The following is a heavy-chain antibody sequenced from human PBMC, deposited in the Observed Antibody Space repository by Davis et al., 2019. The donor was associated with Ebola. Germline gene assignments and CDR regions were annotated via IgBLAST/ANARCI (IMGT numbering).Heavy chain of an antibody. CDR2: IRGDIATI. CDR3: TNKGDHDGSGYPDLRY. Sequence: AGSLCLSCDTSGFNSNNYAMSWVRHAPGKGLEWVAAIRGDIATIYSADSVKGRFTISRDRSKNTLSLQMKRLRAEDTAVYYCTNKGDHDGSGYPDLRYWGQGTLVTVSS. V-gene: IGHV3-23*01. CDR1: GFNSNNYA. J-gene: IGHJ4*02. D-gene: IGHD3-22*01.